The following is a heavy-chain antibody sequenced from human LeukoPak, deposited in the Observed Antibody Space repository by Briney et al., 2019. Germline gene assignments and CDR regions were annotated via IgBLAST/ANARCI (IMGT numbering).Heavy chain of an antibody. CDR2: MYSGGST. V-gene: IGHV3-53*01. CDR1: GFSVSRKY. D-gene: IGHD3-22*01. CDR3: AGDDPYSDTSGHHGDY. J-gene: IGHJ4*01. Sequence: GGSLRLSCTASGFSVSRKYMSWVRQAPGEGLEWVSVMYSGGSTFYADSVRGRFTISRDTSKNTVFLQMTSLRADDTAVYYCAGDDPYSDTSGHHGDYWGQGTLVTVSS.